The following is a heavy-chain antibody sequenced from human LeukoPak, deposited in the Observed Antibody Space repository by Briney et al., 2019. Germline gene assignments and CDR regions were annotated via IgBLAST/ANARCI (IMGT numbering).Heavy chain of an antibody. CDR2: VSYHGSNDI. D-gene: IGHD3-10*02. Sequence: GGSLRLSCAASGFIFSDYGMHWVRQAPGKGLQWVAVVSYHGSNDICYLDSVKGRFTISRDNSKGTLYLQMNSLRTEDTGVYYCAKGPKGLFGTTTRFASWGQGTLVTVSS. J-gene: IGHJ4*02. CDR3: AKGPKGLFGTTTRFAS. V-gene: IGHV3-30*18. CDR1: GFIFSDYG.